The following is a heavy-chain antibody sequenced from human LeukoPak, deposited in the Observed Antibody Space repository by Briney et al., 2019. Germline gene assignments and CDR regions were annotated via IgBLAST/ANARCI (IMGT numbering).Heavy chain of an antibody. J-gene: IGHJ4*02. CDR3: ARDKSAVKFDY. CDR1: GGSISSYY. Sequence: PSETLSLTCTVSGGSISSYYWSWIRQPPGKGLEWIGYIYYSGSTNYNPSLKSRVTISVDTSKNQFSLKLSFVTAADTAVYYCARDKSAVKFDYWGQGTLVTVSS. D-gene: IGHD3-10*01. V-gene: IGHV4-59*01. CDR2: IYYSGST.